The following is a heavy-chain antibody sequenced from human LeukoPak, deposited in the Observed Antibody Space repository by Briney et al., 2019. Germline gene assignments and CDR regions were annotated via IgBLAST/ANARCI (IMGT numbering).Heavy chain of an antibody. CDR3: AKDCQWHFDY. CDR2: ISSDGSNK. CDR1: GFTFSSYA. Sequence: GGSLRLSCAASGFTFSSYAMHWVRQAPGKGLEWVAVISSDGSNKYYADSVKGQFTISRDNSKNTLYLQMNSLRAEDTAVYYCAKDCQWHFDYWGQGTLVTVSS. D-gene: IGHD6-19*01. V-gene: IGHV3-30-3*01. J-gene: IGHJ4*02.